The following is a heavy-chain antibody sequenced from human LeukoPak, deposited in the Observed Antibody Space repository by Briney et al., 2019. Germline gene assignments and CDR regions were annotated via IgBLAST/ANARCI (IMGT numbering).Heavy chain of an antibody. CDR2: IYTSGST. V-gene: IGHV4-4*07. Sequence: SETLSLTCTVSGGSISSYYWSWIRQPAGKGLEWIGRIYTSGSTNYNPSLKSRVTISVDTSKNQFSLKLSSVTAADTAVYYCARLCSSWSIAPYAFDIWGQGTMVTVSS. D-gene: IGHD6-13*01. CDR1: GGSISSYY. J-gene: IGHJ3*02. CDR3: ARLCSSWSIAPYAFDI.